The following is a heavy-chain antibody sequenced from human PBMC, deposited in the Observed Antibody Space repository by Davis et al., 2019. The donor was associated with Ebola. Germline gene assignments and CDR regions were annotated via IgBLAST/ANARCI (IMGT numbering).Heavy chain of an antibody. CDR1: GLTFSGSA. Sequence: GGSLRLSCAAPGLTFSGSAMYWVRQASGKGLEWVGRIRSKANSYATAYAASVKGRFTLPRDDSKNTAYPQMNSLKAEDTAVYYCTSKVTSGDYWGQGTLVTVSS. J-gene: IGHJ4*02. CDR2: IRSKANSYAT. V-gene: IGHV3-73*01. D-gene: IGHD4-17*01. CDR3: TSKVTSGDY.